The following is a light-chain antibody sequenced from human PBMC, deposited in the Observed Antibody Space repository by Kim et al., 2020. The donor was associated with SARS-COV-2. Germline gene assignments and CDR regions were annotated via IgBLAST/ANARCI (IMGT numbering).Light chain of an antibody. CDR1: QSVRSSY. CDR2: GAS. J-gene: IGKJ2*01. Sequence: EIVLTQSPGTLSLSPGERATLSCRASQSVRSSYLAWYQQKPGQAPRLLIYGASSRATGIPDRFSGSGAGTDFTLTISRLEPEDFAVYYCQQYGSSLYTFGQGTKLEI. V-gene: IGKV3-20*01. CDR3: QQYGSSLYT.